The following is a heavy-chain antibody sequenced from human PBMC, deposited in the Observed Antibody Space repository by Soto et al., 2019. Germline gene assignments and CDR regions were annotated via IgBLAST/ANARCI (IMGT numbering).Heavy chain of an antibody. D-gene: IGHD3-22*01. J-gene: IGHJ4*02. Sequence: PSETLSLTCTVSGGSISSGDYYWTWTRQPPGKGLEWIGYIYYAGTTTYNPSLKNRVTISLDTPKNQFSLKMDSVTAADTAVYYCTRLGGYYQALDSWGQGILVTVSS. V-gene: IGHV4-61*08. CDR3: TRLGGYYQALDS. CDR2: IYYAGTT. CDR1: GGSISSGDYY.